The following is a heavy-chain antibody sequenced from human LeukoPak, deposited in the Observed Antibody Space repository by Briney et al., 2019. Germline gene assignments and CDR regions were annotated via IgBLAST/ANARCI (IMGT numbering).Heavy chain of an antibody. CDR2: VDTSGST. J-gene: IGHJ6*03. D-gene: IGHD3-10*01. V-gene: IGHV4-4*07. Sequence: SETLSLTCTVSGASISSYYWNWIRQTPEKGLEWIARVDTSGSTNYNPSLKSRATISLDKSKNQFSLKLNSVTAADTAVYYCARDEVTMVRGLISYYYYMDVWGKGTTVTVSS. CDR1: GASISSYY. CDR3: ARDEVTMVRGLISYYYYMDV.